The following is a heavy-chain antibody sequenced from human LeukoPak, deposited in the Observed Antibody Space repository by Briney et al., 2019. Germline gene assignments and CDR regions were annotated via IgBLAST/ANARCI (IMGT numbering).Heavy chain of an antibody. V-gene: IGHV3-30-3*01. Sequence: GGSLRLSCAASGFTFSSYAMHWVRQAPGKGLEWVAVISYDGSNKYYADSVKGRFTISRDNSKNTLYLQMNSLRAEDTAVYYCARESRGQLLLFWFDPWGQGTLVTVSS. CDR2: ISYDGSNK. D-gene: IGHD2-2*01. CDR3: ARESRGQLLLFWFDP. CDR1: GFTFSSYA. J-gene: IGHJ5*02.